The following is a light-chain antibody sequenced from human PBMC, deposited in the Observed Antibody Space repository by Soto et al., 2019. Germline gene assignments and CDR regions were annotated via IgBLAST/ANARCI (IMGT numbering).Light chain of an antibody. CDR1: HDITRY. V-gene: IGKV1-33*01. CDR2: DAS. CDR3: QKCDYLPI. Sequence: DIQMTQSPSSLSASVGDRVTITCQASHDITRYLNWYQHKTGKAPKILIYDASILEAGVPSRFSGSGSGTHFTFTISSLQPEDVATYYCQKCDYLPIFGPGTTVDFK. J-gene: IGKJ3*01.